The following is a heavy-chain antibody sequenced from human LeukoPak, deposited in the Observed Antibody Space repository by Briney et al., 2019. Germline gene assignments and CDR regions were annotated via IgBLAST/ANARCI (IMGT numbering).Heavy chain of an antibody. J-gene: IGHJ4*02. D-gene: IGHD1-26*01. CDR2: ISGNGGSI. V-gene: IGHV3-23*01. CDR1: GFTFRKYA. CDR3: AKDLGWELPAEAY. Sequence: PGGSLRLSCVASGFTFRKYAMHWVRQAPGKGLEWLATISGNGGSISYADSVKGRFTISIDNSNITLYLQMNSLRAEDTAMYFCAKDLGWELPAEAYWGQGTLVTVSS.